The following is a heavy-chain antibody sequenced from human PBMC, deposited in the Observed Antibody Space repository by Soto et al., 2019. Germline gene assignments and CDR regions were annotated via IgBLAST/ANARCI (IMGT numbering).Heavy chain of an antibody. CDR1: GFTVSSNY. J-gene: IGHJ5*02. CDR2: IYSGGST. CDR3: ARDQIAVGYALTTLDP. D-gene: IGHD6-19*01. V-gene: IGHV3-66*01. Sequence: GGSLRLSCAASGFTVSSNYMSWFRQAPGKGLEWVSVIYSGGSTYYADSVKGRFTISRDNSKNTLYLQMNSLRAEDTAVYYCARDQIAVGYALTTLDPWGTGTLVTLSS.